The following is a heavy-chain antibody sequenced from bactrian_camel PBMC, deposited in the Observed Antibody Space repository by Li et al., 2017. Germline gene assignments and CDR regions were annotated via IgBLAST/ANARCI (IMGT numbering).Heavy chain of an antibody. J-gene: IGHJ6*01. CDR3: AADPQWAASLSWSLRTRDFGY. CDR1: RSSVSISR. D-gene: IGHD1*01. V-gene: IGHV3S55*01. CDR2: IRSDGIL. Sequence: QVQLVESGGGSVQAGGTLKHSCVATRSSVSISRMAWFRQAPGKEREGLAVIRSDGILAYSESVRGRFTISGDIAKNALYLEMTNLEPEDTAMYYCAADPQWAASLSWSLRTRDFGYWGQGTQVTVSS.